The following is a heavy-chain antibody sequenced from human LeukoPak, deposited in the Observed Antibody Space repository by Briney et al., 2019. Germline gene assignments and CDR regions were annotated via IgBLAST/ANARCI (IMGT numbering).Heavy chain of an antibody. Sequence: PSETLPLTCTVSGVSISSSSYYWGWLPQPPGKGLEWISSIYYSGSTYYNPSLKSRVTITVDTSKNQFSLKLSSVTAADTAVFYCARGHSSSWSLLGIDYWGQGTLVTVSS. J-gene: IGHJ4*02. CDR2: IYYSGST. V-gene: IGHV4-39*07. CDR1: GVSISSSSYY. CDR3: ARGHSSSWSLLGIDY. D-gene: IGHD6-13*01.